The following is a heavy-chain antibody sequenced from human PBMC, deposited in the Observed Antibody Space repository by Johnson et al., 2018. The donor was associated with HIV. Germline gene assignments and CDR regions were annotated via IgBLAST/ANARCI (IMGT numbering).Heavy chain of an antibody. J-gene: IGHJ3*02. CDR3: ARVGERVRWFGGLDAVDI. D-gene: IGHD3-10*01. Sequence: VQLVESGGGLVQPGGSLRLSCEPSGFTFSSYWMSWVRQAPGKGLEWVANIKQDGSEKNYVDSVKGRFTISRDNAENSLSLQMNSLRAEDTAVYYCARVGERVRWFGGLDAVDIWGQGTMVTVSS. V-gene: IGHV3-7*01. CDR2: IKQDGSEK. CDR1: GFTFSSYW.